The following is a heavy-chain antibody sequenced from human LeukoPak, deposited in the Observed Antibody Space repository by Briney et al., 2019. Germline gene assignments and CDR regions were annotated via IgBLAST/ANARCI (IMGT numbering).Heavy chain of an antibody. CDR2: IHHSGST. Sequence: GTLSLTCAVSGGSISSSNWWSWVRQPPGKGLEWMGEIHHSGSTNNNPPLKSRVNISVDKSKNQFSLKLSSVTAADTAVYYCARGPGGRDYFDYWGQGTLVTVSS. J-gene: IGHJ4*02. CDR3: ARGPGGRDYFDY. D-gene: IGHD3-16*01. CDR1: GGSISSSNW. V-gene: IGHV4-4*02.